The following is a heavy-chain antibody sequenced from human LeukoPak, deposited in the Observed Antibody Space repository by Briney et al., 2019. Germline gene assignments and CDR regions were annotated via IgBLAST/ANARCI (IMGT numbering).Heavy chain of an antibody. CDR2: TYYRSKWFN. D-gene: IGHD6-13*01. V-gene: IGHV6-1*01. Sequence: QTLSLTCAISGDSVSSNSATGNWIRQSPSRGLEWLGRTYYRSKWFNDYAVSVKSRITVNPDTSENQFSLQLNSVTPEDTAVYYCTRAFLYSSSSTFDYWGQGTLVTVSS. CDR1: GDSVSSNSAT. J-gene: IGHJ4*02. CDR3: TRAFLYSSSSTFDY.